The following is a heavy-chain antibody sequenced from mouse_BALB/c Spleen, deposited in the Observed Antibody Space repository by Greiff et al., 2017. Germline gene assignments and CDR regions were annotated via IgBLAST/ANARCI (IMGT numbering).Heavy chain of an antibody. J-gene: IGHJ3*01. V-gene: IGHV14-3*02. D-gene: IGHD3-2*01. Sequence: EVQLQQSGAELVKPGASVKLSCTASGFNIKDTYMHWVKQRPEQGLEWIGRIDPANGNTKYDPKFQGKATITADTSSNTAYLQLSSLTSEDTAVYYCARWDSSGYSWFAYWGQGTLVTVSA. CDR3: ARWDSSGYSWFAY. CDR2: IDPANGNT. CDR1: GFNIKDTY.